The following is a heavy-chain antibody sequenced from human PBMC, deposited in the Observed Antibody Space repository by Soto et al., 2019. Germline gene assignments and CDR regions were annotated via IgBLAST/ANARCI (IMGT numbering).Heavy chain of an antibody. J-gene: IGHJ4*02. CDR1: GFTFSSYA. Sequence: EGSLRLSCAASGFTFSSYAMSWVRQAQEKGQKRVSAISGSGGSTYYADTVKGRFTISKDNSKNTLYLQMISLRAEDTAVYYCSKEFLDYYDRSCLDYWGQGTLVTVSS. CDR3: SKEFLDYYDRSCLDY. V-gene: IGHV3-23*01. D-gene: IGHD3-22*01. CDR2: ISGSGGST.